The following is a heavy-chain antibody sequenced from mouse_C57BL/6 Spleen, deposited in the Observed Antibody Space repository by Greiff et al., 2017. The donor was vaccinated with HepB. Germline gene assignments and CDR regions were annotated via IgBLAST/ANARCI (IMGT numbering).Heavy chain of an antibody. V-gene: IGHV5-17*01. J-gene: IGHJ2*01. CDR2: ISSGSSTI. CDR3: AMGGFDY. CDR1: GFTFSDYG. Sequence: EVKVEESGGGLVKPGGSLKLSCAASGFTFSDYGMHWVRQAPEKGLEWVAYISSGSSTIYYADTVKGRFTISRDNAKNTLFLQMTSLRSEDTAMYYCAMGGFDYWGQGTTLTVSS.